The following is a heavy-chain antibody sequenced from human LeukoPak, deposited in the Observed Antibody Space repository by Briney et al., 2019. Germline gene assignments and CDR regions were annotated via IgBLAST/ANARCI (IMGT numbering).Heavy chain of an antibody. CDR3: AKASEDYYYYYMDV. CDR1: GFTLSSYA. J-gene: IGHJ6*03. V-gene: IGHV3-23*01. Sequence: GGSLRLSCAASGFTLSSYAMSWVRQAPGKGLEWVSAISVSGNTYHADSVKGRFTISRDSSKNTLYLQMNRLRAEDAAVYYCAKASEDYYYYYMDVWGKGTTVTISS. D-gene: IGHD1-14*01. CDR2: ISVSGNT.